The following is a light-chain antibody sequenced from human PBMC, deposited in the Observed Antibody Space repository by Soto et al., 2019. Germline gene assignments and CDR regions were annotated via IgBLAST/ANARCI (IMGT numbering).Light chain of an antibody. CDR2: NYS. J-gene: IGLJ3*02. Sequence: QLVLTQTPSASGTPGQRVTISCSGSRSNIGSNTVNWYQQLPGTAPKLLIYNYSQRPSGVPDRFSGSKSGTSASLAISGLQSEDEADYYCAAGDDSLNGWVFGGGTKLTV. V-gene: IGLV1-44*01. CDR1: RSNIGSNT. CDR3: AAGDDSLNGWV.